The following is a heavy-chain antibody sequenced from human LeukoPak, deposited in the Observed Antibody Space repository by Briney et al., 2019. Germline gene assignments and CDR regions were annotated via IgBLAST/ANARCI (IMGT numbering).Heavy chain of an antibody. CDR1: GFTFSSYS. V-gene: IGHV3-21*01. CDR2: ISSSSSYI. Sequence: GGSLRLSCAASGFTFSSYSMNWVRQAPGKGLEWVSSISSSSSYIYYADSVKGRFTISRDNAKNSLYLQMNSLRAEDTAAYYCARTYCTNGVCHYYFDYWGQGTLVTVSS. D-gene: IGHD2-8*01. J-gene: IGHJ4*02. CDR3: ARTYCTNGVCHYYFDY.